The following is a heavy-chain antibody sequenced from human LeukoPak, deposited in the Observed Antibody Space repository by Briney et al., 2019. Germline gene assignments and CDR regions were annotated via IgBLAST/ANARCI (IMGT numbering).Heavy chain of an antibody. CDR3: AMPRCGGDCYSSYYYYGMDV. J-gene: IGHJ6*02. V-gene: IGHV1-69*02. CDR2: IIPILGIA. Sequence: ISWVRQAPGQGLEWMGRIIPILGIANYAQKFQGRVTITADKSTSTAYMELSSLRSEDTAVYYCAMPRCGGDCYSSYYYYGMDVWGQGTTVTVSS. D-gene: IGHD2-21*02.